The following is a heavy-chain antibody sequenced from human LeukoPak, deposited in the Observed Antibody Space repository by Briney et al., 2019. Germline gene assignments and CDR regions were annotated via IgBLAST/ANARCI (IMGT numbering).Heavy chain of an antibody. J-gene: IGHJ4*02. Sequence: SETLSLTCAVYVGSFSGYYWSWIRQPPGKGMEWSGEINHSGSTNYNPSLKSRVTISVDTSKNQFSLKLSSVTAADTAVYYCARGSNGSGSHFDYWGQGTLVTVSS. V-gene: IGHV4-34*01. CDR2: INHSGST. D-gene: IGHD6-19*01. CDR3: ARGSNGSGSHFDY. CDR1: VGSFSGYY.